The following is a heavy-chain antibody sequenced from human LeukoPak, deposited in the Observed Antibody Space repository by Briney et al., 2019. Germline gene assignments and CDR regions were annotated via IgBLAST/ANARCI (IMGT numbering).Heavy chain of an antibody. CDR1: GGSFSGYY. D-gene: IGHD3-10*01. CDR3: ARARRDYYGSGTPYYYYYMDV. CDR2: INHSGST. Sequence: SETLSLTCAVYGGSFSGYYWSWVRQPPGKGLEWIGEINHSGSTNYNPSLKSRVTISVDTSKNQFSLKLSSVTAADTAVYYCARARRDYYGSGTPYYYYYMDVWGKGTTVTVSS. J-gene: IGHJ6*03. V-gene: IGHV4-34*01.